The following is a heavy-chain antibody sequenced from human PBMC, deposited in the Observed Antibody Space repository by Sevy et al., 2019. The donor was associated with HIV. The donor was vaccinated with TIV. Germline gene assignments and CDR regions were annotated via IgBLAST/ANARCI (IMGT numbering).Heavy chain of an antibody. V-gene: IGHV4-4*07. CDR1: GGSSSSYY. CDR3: ARDERVDYYDSSGYHY. Sequence: SETLSLTCTVSGGSSSSYYWSWIRQPAGKGREWIGRIYTRGSTNYHPSLRSRVTMSVDSSKNQFSLKLSSVTAADTAVYYCARDERVDYYDSSGYHYWGQGTLVTVSS. D-gene: IGHD3-22*01. CDR2: IYTRGST. J-gene: IGHJ4*02.